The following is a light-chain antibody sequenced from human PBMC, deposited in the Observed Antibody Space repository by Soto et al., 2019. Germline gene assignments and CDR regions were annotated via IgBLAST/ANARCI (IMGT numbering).Light chain of an antibody. V-gene: IGLV2-23*01. CDR3: CSYAASSALWV. Sequence: QSALTQPASVSGSPGQSTTISCTGTNSDVGTYELVSWYQQHPGRAPKLMIYEGSKRPSGVSNRFSGSKSGDTASLTISGLQAEDEANYYCCSYAASSALWVFGGGTKLTVL. CDR2: EGS. CDR1: NSDVGTYEL. J-gene: IGLJ3*02.